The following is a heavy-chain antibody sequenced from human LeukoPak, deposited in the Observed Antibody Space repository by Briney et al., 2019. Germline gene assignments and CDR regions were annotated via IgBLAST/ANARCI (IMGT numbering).Heavy chain of an antibody. J-gene: IGHJ4*02. V-gene: IGHV1-18*01. CDR1: GYTFTSYG. CDR3: ARGSLGRHSSRTYYFDY. CDR2: ISAYNGNT. Sequence: ASVKVSCKASGYTFTSYGISWVRQAPGQGLEWMGWISAYNGNTNYAQKLQGRVTMTTDTSTSTAYMELRSLTSDDTAVYYCARGSLGRHSSRTYYFDYRGQGTLVTVSS. D-gene: IGHD6-13*01.